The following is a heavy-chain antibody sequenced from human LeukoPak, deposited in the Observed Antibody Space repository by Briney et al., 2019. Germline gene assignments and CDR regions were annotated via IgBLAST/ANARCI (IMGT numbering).Heavy chain of an antibody. Sequence: SETLSLTCAVYGGSFSGYYWSWIRQPPGKGLEWIGEINHSGSTNYNPSLKSRVTISVDTSKNQFSLKLSSVTAADTAVYYCARGRPNFVGALYYFDYWGQGTLVTVSS. CDR1: GGSFSGYY. CDR2: INHSGST. V-gene: IGHV4-34*01. J-gene: IGHJ4*02. CDR3: ARGRPNFVGALYYFDY. D-gene: IGHD1-26*01.